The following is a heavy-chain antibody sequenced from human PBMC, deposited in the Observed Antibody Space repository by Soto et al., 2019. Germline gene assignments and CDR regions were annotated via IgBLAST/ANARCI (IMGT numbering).Heavy chain of an antibody. V-gene: IGHV4-59*11. D-gene: IGHD2-2*01. Sequence: QVQLQESGPGLVKPSETLSLTCTVSGGSISSHYWSWIRQTPGQGLEWIGYIYYSGSTNYNPSLKSRVSFSVDPSKNQFSLKLTSVTAADTAVYYCARYYCSSDTCYYFEYWGQGALVTVSS. J-gene: IGHJ4*02. CDR3: ARYYCSSDTCYYFEY. CDR2: IYYSGST. CDR1: GGSISSHY.